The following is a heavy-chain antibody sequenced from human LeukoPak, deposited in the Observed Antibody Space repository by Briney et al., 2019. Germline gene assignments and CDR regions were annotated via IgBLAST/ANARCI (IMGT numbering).Heavy chain of an antibody. V-gene: IGHV1-2*02. CDR2: INPNSGGT. Sequence: ASVKVSCKASGYTFTGYYMHWVRQAPGQGLEWMGWINPNSGGTNYAQKFQGRVTMTRDTSISTAYMELSRLRSDDTAVYYCARVVWLRSYFDYWGQGTLATVSS. CDR3: ARVVWLRSYFDY. CDR1: GYTFTGYY. J-gene: IGHJ4*02. D-gene: IGHD5-12*01.